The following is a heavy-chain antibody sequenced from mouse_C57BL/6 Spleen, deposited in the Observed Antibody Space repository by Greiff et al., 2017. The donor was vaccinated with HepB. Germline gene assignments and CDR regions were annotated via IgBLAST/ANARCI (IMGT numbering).Heavy chain of an antibody. J-gene: IGHJ1*03. CDR3: AREIYYGLYWYFDV. CDR1: GYTFTSYW. V-gene: IGHV1-53*01. Sequence: QVQLKESGTELVKPGASVKLSCKASGYTFTSYWMHWVKQRPGQGLEWIGNINPSNGGTNYNEKFKSKATLTVDKSSSTAYMQLSSLTSEDSAVYYCAREIYYGLYWYFDVWGTGTTVTVSS. CDR2: INPSNGGT. D-gene: IGHD2-1*01.